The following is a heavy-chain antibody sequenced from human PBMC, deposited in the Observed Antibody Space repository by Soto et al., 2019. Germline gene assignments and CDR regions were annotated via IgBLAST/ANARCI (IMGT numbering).Heavy chain of an antibody. Sequence: GSLRLSCAASGFTFSSYAMSWVRQAPGKGLEWVSAISGSGGSTYYADSVKGRFTISRDNSKNTLYLQMNSLRAEDTAVYYCAKDATVTTFYYYYGMDVWGQGTTVTVSS. D-gene: IGHD4-17*01. CDR3: AKDATVTTFYYYYGMDV. V-gene: IGHV3-23*01. CDR1: GFTFSSYA. J-gene: IGHJ6*02. CDR2: ISGSGGST.